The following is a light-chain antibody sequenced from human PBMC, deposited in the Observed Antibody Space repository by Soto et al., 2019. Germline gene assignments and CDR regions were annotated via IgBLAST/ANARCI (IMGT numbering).Light chain of an antibody. CDR3: QQYENYWT. Sequence: DIQMTQSPSTLSASVGDRVTITCRASQSISTWLAWYQQKPGKAPNVLIYDASNLGSGVPSRFSGSGSGIEFTLTISNLQPDDIATYYCQQYENYWTFGQGTKVDIK. J-gene: IGKJ1*01. CDR1: QSISTW. CDR2: DAS. V-gene: IGKV1-5*01.